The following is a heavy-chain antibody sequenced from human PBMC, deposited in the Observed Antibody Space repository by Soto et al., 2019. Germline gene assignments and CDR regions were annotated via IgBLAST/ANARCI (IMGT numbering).Heavy chain of an antibody. J-gene: IGHJ6*03. CDR2: IFSNDEK. V-gene: IGHV2-26*01. CDR1: GLSLSKDRKG. D-gene: IGHD3-3*01. Sequence: GPKLGKPTESLTLNFTVAGLSLSKDRKGVSWVRQPPGKALEWPAHIFSNDEKSYSTSLKSRLTISKDTSKSQVVLTMTNMDPVDTATYYCARITDFWSHTYYYYYYYMDVWGKGTTVTVSS. CDR3: ARITDFWSHTYYYYYYYMDV.